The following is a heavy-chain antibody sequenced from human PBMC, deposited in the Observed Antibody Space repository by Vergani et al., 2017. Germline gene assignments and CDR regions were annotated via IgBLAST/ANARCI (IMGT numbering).Heavy chain of an antibody. CDR3: AHRQARYSSEKWYFDL. V-gene: IGHV2-5*01. CDR2: IYWNDDK. D-gene: IGHD6-19*01. CDR1: GFPLSTSGVG. Sequence: QITLKESGPTLVKPTQTLTLTCTFSGFPLSTSGVGVGWIRQPPGKALGWLALIYWNDDKRYSPSLKSRLTITKDTSKNQVVLTMTNMDPVDTATYYCAHRQARYSSEKWYFDLWGRGTLVTVSS. J-gene: IGHJ2*01.